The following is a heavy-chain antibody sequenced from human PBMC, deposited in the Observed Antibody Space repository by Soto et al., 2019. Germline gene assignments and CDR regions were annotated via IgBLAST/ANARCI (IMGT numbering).Heavy chain of an antibody. V-gene: IGHV4-4*02. CDR2: IYHSGST. Sequence: PSETLSLTCAVYGGSISSNKWWSWVRQPPGKGLEWIGEIYHSGSTNYNASLKSRVTISLDKSNNQFSLKLTSVTAADSAVYYCARDDHIVVVPTSLGAMDVWGQGTTVTVPS. J-gene: IGHJ6*02. CDR3: ARDDHIVVVPTSLGAMDV. D-gene: IGHD2-2*01. CDR1: GGSISSNKW.